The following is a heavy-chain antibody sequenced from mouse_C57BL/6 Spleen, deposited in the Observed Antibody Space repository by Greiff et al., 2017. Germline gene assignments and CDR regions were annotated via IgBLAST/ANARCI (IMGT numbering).Heavy chain of an antibody. CDR2: ISSGSSTI. CDR3: ARSRSNWDVAY. Sequence: EVQGVESGGGLVKPGGSLKLSCAASGFTFSDYGMHWVRQAPEKGLGWVAYISSGSSTIYYADTVKGRFTISRDNAKNTLFLQMTSLRSEDTAMYYCARSRSNWDVAYWGQGTLVTVSA. D-gene: IGHD4-1*01. J-gene: IGHJ3*01. CDR1: GFTFSDYG. V-gene: IGHV5-17*01.